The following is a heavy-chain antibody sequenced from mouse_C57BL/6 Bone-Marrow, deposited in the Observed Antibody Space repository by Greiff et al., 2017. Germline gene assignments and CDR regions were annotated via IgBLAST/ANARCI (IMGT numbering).Heavy chain of an antibody. CDR2: IYPRNGST. D-gene: IGHD2-4*01. V-gene: IGHV1-85*01. CDR1: GYTFTSYD. Sequence: QVQLPQSGPELVKPGASVKLSCKASGYTFTSYDINWVKQRPGQGLEWIGWIYPRNGSTKYNEKFKGKATLTVDTSSSTAYMELHSLTSADSAVYSCARRTRLRLNYFDYWGQGTTLTVSS. J-gene: IGHJ2*01. CDR3: ARRTRLRLNYFDY.